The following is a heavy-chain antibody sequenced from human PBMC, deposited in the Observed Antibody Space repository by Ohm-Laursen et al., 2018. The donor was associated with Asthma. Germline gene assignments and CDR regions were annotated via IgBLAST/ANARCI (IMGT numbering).Heavy chain of an antibody. CDR2: ISWNSGSK. CDR3: ARDQDSSGWYKLDI. CDR1: GFTFDDYG. D-gene: IGHD6-19*01. Sequence: SLRLSCAASGFTFDDYGMHWVRQAPGKGLEWVSTISWNSGSKDYADSVKGRFTISRDNAKNSLYLQMNSLRPEDTAVYYCARDQDSSGWYKLDIWGQGTMVTVSS. J-gene: IGHJ3*02. V-gene: IGHV3-9*01.